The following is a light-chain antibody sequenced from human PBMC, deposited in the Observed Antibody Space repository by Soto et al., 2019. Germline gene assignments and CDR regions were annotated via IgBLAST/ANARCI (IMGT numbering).Light chain of an antibody. CDR2: DAY. J-gene: IGKJ5*01. CDR3: QQRSNWPSP. Sequence: EIMLTQSPATLSLSPGESATLSCRASQRVSSYIAWYQQKPGQAPRRLIYDAYNRATGIQARCSGSGSGTDFTLTISRLEPEDFAVYYCQQRSNWPSPFGQGTRLESK. CDR1: QRVSSY. V-gene: IGKV3-11*01.